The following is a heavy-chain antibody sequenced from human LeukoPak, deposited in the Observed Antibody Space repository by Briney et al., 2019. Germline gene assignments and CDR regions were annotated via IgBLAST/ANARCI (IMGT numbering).Heavy chain of an antibody. CDR1: GGSVSSGSYY. D-gene: IGHD3-22*01. CDR2: IYYSGST. V-gene: IGHV4-61*01. CDR3: ARDVITMIVVGDDAFDI. J-gene: IGHJ3*02. Sequence: SETLSLTCTVSGGSVSSGSYYWSWIRQPPGKGLEWIGYIYYSGSTNYNPSLKSRVTLSVDTSKNQFSLKLIYLTAADTAVYYCARDVITMIVVGDDAFDIWGQGTMVTVSS.